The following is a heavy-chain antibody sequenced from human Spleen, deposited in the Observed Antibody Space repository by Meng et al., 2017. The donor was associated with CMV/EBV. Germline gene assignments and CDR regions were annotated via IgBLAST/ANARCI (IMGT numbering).Heavy chain of an antibody. V-gene: IGHV3-21*01. CDR3: ARDPARDVWSGYYAYYFDY. Sequence: GESLKISCAVSGFTFSSYNIHWVRQAPGKGLEWVSSISRSNSYIYYADSVKGRFTISRDNSKNSLYLQMNSLRAEDTAVYYCARDPARDVWSGYYAYYFDYWGQGTLVTVSS. CDR2: ISRSNSYI. CDR1: GFTFSSYN. D-gene: IGHD3-3*01. J-gene: IGHJ4*02.